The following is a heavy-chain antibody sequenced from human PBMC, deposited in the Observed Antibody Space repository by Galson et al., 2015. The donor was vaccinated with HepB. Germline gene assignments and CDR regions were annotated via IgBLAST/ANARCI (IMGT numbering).Heavy chain of an antibody. V-gene: IGHV7-4-1*02. D-gene: IGHD2-2*01. J-gene: IGHJ4*02. Sequence: SVKVSCKASGYTFTSYAMNWVRQAPGQGLEWMGWINTNTGNPTYAQGFMGRFVFSLDTSVSTTYLQISSLKAEDTAVYYCARGTIFLGFCGSTSCLPDYWGQGTLVTVSS. CDR2: INTNTGNP. CDR1: GYTFTSYA. CDR3: ARGTIFLGFCGSTSCLPDY.